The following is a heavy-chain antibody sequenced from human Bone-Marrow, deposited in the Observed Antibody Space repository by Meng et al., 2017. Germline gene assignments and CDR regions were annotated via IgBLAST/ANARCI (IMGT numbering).Heavy chain of an antibody. Sequence: EVQLVQSGAEVKKPGESLKISCKGSGYTFSSYWIAWVRQMPGKGLEWMGIIYPADSDTRYSPSFQGQVTISVDKSINTAYLQWSGLKASDTAMYFCARRSGYKYDSPHFDYWGQGTLVTVSS. J-gene: IGHJ4*02. D-gene: IGHD5-18*01. CDR2: IYPADSDT. V-gene: IGHV5-51*01. CDR3: ARRSGYKYDSPHFDY. CDR1: GYTFSSYW.